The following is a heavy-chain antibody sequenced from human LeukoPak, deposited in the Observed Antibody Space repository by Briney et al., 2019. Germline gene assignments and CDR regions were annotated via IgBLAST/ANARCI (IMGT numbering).Heavy chain of an antibody. CDR2: IWYDGSNK. V-gene: IGHV3-33*01. Sequence: GGSLRLSCAASGFTFSSYGMHWVRQAPGKGLEWVAVIWYDGSNKYYADSVKGRFTISRDNSKNTLYLQMNSLRAEDTAVYYCARDTPGGYSYGFLYWGQGTLVTVSS. CDR1: GFTFSSYG. CDR3: ARDTPGGYSYGFLY. J-gene: IGHJ4*02. D-gene: IGHD5-18*01.